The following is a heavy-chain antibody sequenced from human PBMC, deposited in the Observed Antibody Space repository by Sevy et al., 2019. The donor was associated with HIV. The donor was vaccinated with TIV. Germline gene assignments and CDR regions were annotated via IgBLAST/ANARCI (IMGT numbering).Heavy chain of an antibody. V-gene: IGHV1-2*02. J-gene: IGHJ4*02. CDR3: ARDLQIRGYSYGSFDY. D-gene: IGHD5-18*01. Sequence: ASVKVSCKASGYTFTGQYIHWVRQAPGQGLEWMGWINPNSGGTNYRQDFQGRVTLTRDTSITTAYMELSGLKSDDTDIYYCARDLQIRGYSYGSFDYWGQRTLVTVTS. CDR2: INPNSGGT. CDR1: GYTFTGQY.